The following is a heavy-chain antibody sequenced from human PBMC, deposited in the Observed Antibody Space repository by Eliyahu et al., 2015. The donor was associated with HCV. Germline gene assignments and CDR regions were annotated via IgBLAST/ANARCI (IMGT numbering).Heavy chain of an antibody. CDR3: ARDLMGRDDY. D-gene: IGHD3-10*01. V-gene: IGHV3-74*01. J-gene: IGHJ4*02. Sequence: EVQLVESGGGLVQPGGSLRLSCAASGFTFRSYWMHWVXQAXGKGLVWVSRIDNEGYITTYADSVKGRFTISRDNAKNTLYLQMNSLRAEDTAVYYCARDLMGRDDYWGQGALVTVSS. CDR2: IDNEGYIT. CDR1: GFTFRSYW.